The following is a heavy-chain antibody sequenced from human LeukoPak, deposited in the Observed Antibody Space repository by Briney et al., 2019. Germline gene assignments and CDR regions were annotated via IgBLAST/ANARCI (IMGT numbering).Heavy chain of an antibody. CDR3: ARLSGKSYRAPLDY. D-gene: IGHD3-3*01. CDR1: GFTIYTNY. J-gene: IGHJ4*02. CDR2: IYTGGGT. V-gene: IGHV3-66*02. Sequence: GGSLRLSCKVSGFTIYTNYMSWVRQAPGKGVEWISIIYTGGGTSYAASVRGRFTVSKDGSGGTVFLQLTDLTMEDTAVYYFARLSGKSYRAPLDYWGQGTLVTVS.